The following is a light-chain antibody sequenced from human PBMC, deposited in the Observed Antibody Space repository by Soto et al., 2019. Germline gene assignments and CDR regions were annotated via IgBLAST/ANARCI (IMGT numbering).Light chain of an antibody. Sequence: DIQMTQPPSSLSVSVGDRVTITCRASQDIRSDLGWFQQKPGKAPKRLIYAASILERGAPSRFSGSRSGTEFTLTISSLQPEDFATYYCLQHNSYPFTFGPGTKVDIK. CDR1: QDIRSD. V-gene: IGKV1-17*01. J-gene: IGKJ3*01. CDR2: AAS. CDR3: LQHNSYPFT.